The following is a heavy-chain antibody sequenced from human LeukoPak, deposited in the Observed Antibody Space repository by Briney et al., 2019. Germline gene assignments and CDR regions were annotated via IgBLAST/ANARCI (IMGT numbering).Heavy chain of an antibody. J-gene: IGHJ4*02. V-gene: IGHV3-30*02. Sequence: PGGSLRLSCAASGFTLSTYGVHWVRQAPGKGLEWVTFIQYDGSKKYYADSVKGRFTISRDNSQNTVYLQMNSLRAEDTAVYYCAKDQGIFGVVLHGCFDYWGQGTQVTVSS. CDR1: GFTLSTYG. CDR2: IQYDGSKK. D-gene: IGHD3-3*01. CDR3: AKDQGIFGVVLHGCFDY.